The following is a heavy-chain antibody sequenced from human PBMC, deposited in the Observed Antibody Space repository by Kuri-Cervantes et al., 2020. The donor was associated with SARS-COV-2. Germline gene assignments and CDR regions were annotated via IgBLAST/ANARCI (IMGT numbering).Heavy chain of an antibody. CDR1: GFTFSRYA. Sequence: GGSLRLSCAASGFTFSRYAMNWVRQAPGKGLEWVSSISSSSSYIYYADSVKGRFTISRDNAKNSLYLQMNSLRAEDTAVYYCARGGYSSSWYSDYWGQGTLVTVSS. D-gene: IGHD6-13*01. J-gene: IGHJ4*02. CDR2: ISSSSSYI. CDR3: ARGGYSSSWYSDY. V-gene: IGHV3-21*01.